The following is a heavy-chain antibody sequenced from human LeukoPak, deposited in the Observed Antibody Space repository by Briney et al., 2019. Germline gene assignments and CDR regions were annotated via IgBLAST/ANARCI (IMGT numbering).Heavy chain of an antibody. Sequence: SETLSLTCTVSGGSITRYYWTWIRQPPGKGLEWIGYIFSNGSTNYNPSLKSRVAISLETSKRQFSLRLTSVTAADTAVYYCARDGCSSTSCYSDYYYGMDVWGQGTPVTVSS. CDR1: GGSITRYY. D-gene: IGHD2-2*01. J-gene: IGHJ6*02. V-gene: IGHV4-59*01. CDR3: ARDGCSSTSCYSDYYYGMDV. CDR2: IFSNGST.